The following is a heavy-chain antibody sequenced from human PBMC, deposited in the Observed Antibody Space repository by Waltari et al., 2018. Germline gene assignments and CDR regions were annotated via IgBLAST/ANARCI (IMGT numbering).Heavy chain of an antibody. Sequence: QVQLQESGPGLVKPSQTLSLTCTVSGGSISSGSYYWSWTRQPAGKGLEWIGYIYTSGSTNYNPSLKSRVTISVDTSKNQFSLKLSSVTAADTAVYYCARATAYGDYIPDYWGQGTLVTVSS. CDR3: ARATAYGDYIPDY. D-gene: IGHD4-17*01. CDR2: IYTSGST. V-gene: IGHV4-61*09. J-gene: IGHJ4*02. CDR1: GGSISSGSYY.